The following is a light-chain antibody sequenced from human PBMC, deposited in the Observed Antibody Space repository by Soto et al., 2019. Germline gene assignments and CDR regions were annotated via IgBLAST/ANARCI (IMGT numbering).Light chain of an antibody. V-gene: IGKV2-28*01. CDR2: LGS. J-gene: IGKJ1*01. Sequence: DIVMTQSPLSLPVTPGEPASISCRSSQSLLHSNGYNYLDWYLQKPGQSPQLLIYLGSNRASGVPDRFSGRGSGTDFTLKISRVEAEDVGVYYCMQALQTPPTFGQGTMVEVK. CDR1: QSLLHSNGYNY. CDR3: MQALQTPPT.